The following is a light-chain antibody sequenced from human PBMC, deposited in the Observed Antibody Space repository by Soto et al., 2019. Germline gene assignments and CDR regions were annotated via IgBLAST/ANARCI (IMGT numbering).Light chain of an antibody. CDR1: QSVSSN. CDR2: GAS. CDR3: QQYNNWPPWT. V-gene: IGKV3-15*01. Sequence: EIVMTQSPAALSVGQREVATLCCRASQSVSSNLAWYQQKPGQAPRLLIYGASTRATGIPARFSGSGSGTEFTLTISSLQSEDFAVYYCQQYNNWPPWTFGQGTKVDIK. J-gene: IGKJ1*01.